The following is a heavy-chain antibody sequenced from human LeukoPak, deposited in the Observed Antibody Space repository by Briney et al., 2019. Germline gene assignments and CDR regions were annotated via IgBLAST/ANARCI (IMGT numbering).Heavy chain of an antibody. CDR2: IKQDGSEK. D-gene: IGHD5-12*01. CDR1: GFTFSSYW. J-gene: IGHJ4*02. CDR3: ATCRGYSGYDEFDY. Sequence: GGSLRLSCAASGFTFSSYWMSWVRQAPGKGLEWVANIKQDGSEKYYVDSVKGRFTISRDNAKNSLYLQMNSLRAEDTAVYYCATCRGYSGYDEFDYWGQGTLVTVSS. V-gene: IGHV3-7*01.